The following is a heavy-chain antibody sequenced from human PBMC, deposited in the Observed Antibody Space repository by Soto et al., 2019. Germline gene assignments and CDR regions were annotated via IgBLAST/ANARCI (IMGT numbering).Heavy chain of an antibody. CDR3: ARVCLGLYFDY. Sequence: EVQLVESGGGLIQPGGSLRLSCAASGFTVSSNYMSWVRQAPGKGLEWVSVIYSGGSTYYEDSVKGRFTISRDNAKNKLYLQMNSLRAEDTAVYYGARVCLGLYFDYWGQGTLVTVSS. J-gene: IGHJ4*02. CDR1: GFTVSSNY. CDR2: IYSGGST. V-gene: IGHV3-53*01. D-gene: IGHD7-27*01.